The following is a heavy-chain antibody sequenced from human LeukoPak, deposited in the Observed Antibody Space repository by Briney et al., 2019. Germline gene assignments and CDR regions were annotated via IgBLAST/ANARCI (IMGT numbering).Heavy chain of an antibody. V-gene: IGHV1-24*01. CDR3: ATYPRSGGYYFDY. Sequence: ASVKVSCKVSGYTPTELSMHWVRQAPGKGLEWMGGFDPEDGETIYAQKFQGRVTMTEDTSTDTAYMELSSLRSEDTAVYYCATYPRSGGYYFDYWGQGTLVTVSS. CDR2: FDPEDGET. J-gene: IGHJ4*02. D-gene: IGHD1-14*01. CDR1: GYTPTELS.